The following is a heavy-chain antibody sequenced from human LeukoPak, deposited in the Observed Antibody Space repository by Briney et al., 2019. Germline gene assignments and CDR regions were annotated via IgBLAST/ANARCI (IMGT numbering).Heavy chain of an antibody. CDR2: IYHSGST. J-gene: IGHJ5*02. D-gene: IGHD3-3*01. CDR3: ARVTYDFWSGYPTDWFDP. V-gene: IGHV4-38-2*02. CDR1: GYSISSGYY. Sequence: PSETLSLTCTVSGYSISSGYYWGWIRQPPGKGLEWIGSIYHSGSTYYNPSLKSRVTISVDTSKNQFSLKLSSVTAADTAVYYCARVTYDFWSGYPTDWFDPWGQGTLVTVSS.